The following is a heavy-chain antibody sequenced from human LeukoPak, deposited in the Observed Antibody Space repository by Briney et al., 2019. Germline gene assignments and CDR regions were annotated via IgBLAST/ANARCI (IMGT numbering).Heavy chain of an antibody. V-gene: IGHV3-7*01. Sequence: GGSMRPSCAASGLTVSSYWMSWVRQAPGKGREWVANIKQDGSEKYYVDSVKGRFTISRDNAKNSLYLQMNSLRAEDTAVYYCAIIGYCSRTSCYTHLFVHWGQGTLVTVSS. CDR1: GLTVSSYW. CDR3: AIIGYCSRTSCYTHLFVH. J-gene: IGHJ4*02. D-gene: IGHD2-2*02. CDR2: IKQDGSEK.